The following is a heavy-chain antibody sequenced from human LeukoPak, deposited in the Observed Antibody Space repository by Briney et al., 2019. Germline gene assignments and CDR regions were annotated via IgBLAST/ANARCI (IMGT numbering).Heavy chain of an antibody. J-gene: IGHJ5*02. V-gene: IGHV4-61*02. CDR1: GGSISSGSYY. Sequence: SETLSLTCTVSGGSISSGSYYWSWIRQPAGKGLEWIGRIYTSGSTNYNPSLKSRGTISVDTSKNQFSLKLSSVTAADTAVYYCASNIVVVPDNWFDPWGQGTLVTVSS. CDR3: ASNIVVVPDNWFDP. CDR2: IYTSGST. D-gene: IGHD2-2*01.